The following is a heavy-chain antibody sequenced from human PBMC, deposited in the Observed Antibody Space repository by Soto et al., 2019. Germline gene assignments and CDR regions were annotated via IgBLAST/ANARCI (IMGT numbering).Heavy chain of an antibody. CDR2: IKQDGSEK. Sequence: EVQLVESGGGLVQPGGSLRLSCAASGFTFSSYWMSWVRQAPGKGLEWVANIKQDGSEKYYVDSVKGRFTISRDNAKNSLYLQMNSLRAEETAVYYCARGFVRFSPPLGYWGQGTLVTVSS. CDR1: GFTFSSYW. V-gene: IGHV3-7*01. D-gene: IGHD3-3*01. J-gene: IGHJ4*02. CDR3: ARGFVRFSPPLGY.